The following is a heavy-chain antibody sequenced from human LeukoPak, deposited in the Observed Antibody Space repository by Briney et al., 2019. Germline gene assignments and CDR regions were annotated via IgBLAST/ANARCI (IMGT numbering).Heavy chain of an antibody. CDR1: GGSISNKY. Sequence: SETLSLTCTVSGGSISNKYWSWIRQPPGKGLEWIGYIYYSGSTNYNPSLKSRVTISVDTSKNQFSLNLTSVTAADTAVYYCARFTPQGYGWGGYNRFDPWGQGTLVTVSS. V-gene: IGHV4-59*01. CDR3: ARFTPQGYGWGGYNRFDP. CDR2: IYYSGST. D-gene: IGHD3-16*01. J-gene: IGHJ5*02.